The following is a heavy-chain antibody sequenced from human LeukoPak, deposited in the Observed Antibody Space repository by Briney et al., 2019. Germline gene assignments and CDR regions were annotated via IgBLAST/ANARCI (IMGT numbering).Heavy chain of an antibody. CDR3: ARHIAVAEENWFDP. CDR2: TYYRSKWYN. V-gene: IGHV6-1*01. CDR1: GDSVPSNSAA. J-gene: IGHJ5*02. Sequence: SQTLSLICAISGDSVPSNSAAWNWIRQSPSRGLEWLGRTYYRSKWYNDYAVSVKSRITINPDTSKNQFSLQLNSVTPEDTAVYYCARHIAVAEENWFDPWGQGTLVTVSS. D-gene: IGHD6-19*01.